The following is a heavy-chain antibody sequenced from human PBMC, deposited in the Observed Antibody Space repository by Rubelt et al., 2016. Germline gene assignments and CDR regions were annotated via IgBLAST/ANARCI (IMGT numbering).Heavy chain of an antibody. Sequence: QVQLVQSGAEVKKPGASVKVSCKASGYTFTSYLMVWVRQATGQGLECLGTINPNGGNTNYAQNFQGRVSMTRDTSTSTVYMELSSLRSEDTAVYYCAREIIAAAGFDYWGQGTLVTVSS. CDR3: AREIIAAAGFDY. CDR1: GYTFTSYL. V-gene: IGHV1-46*01. D-gene: IGHD6-25*01. CDR2: INPNGGNT. J-gene: IGHJ4*02.